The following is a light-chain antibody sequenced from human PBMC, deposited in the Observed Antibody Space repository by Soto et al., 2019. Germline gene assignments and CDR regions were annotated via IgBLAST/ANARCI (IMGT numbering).Light chain of an antibody. V-gene: IGKV1-5*01. CDR1: QRVYNW. J-gene: IGKJ3*01. Sequence: IEMTQYPSTVSASVGARVTITCRASQRVYNWLAWYQQKPGKAPKLLISSVSTLESGVSSRFSGSGSGTEFTLAISSLQPEDLGTYYCQQYNSYLTFGPGTKVEI. CDR2: SVS. CDR3: QQYNSYLT.